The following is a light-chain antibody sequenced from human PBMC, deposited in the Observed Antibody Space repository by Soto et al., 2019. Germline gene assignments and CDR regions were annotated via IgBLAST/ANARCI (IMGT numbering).Light chain of an antibody. V-gene: IGKV3-20*01. CDR3: QQYGSSPYT. Sequence: EIVLTQSPGTLSLSPGERATLSCRASQSVSSSYLAWYQQKPGQAPRLLIYGASSRATGIPDRFSGSGSGTDFPLTISRLEPEDVAVYYCQQYGSSPYTLGQGTKLEIK. CDR2: GAS. J-gene: IGKJ2*01. CDR1: QSVSSSY.